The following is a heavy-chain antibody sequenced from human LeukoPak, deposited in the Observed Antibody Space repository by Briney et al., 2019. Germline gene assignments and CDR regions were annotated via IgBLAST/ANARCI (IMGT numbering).Heavy chain of an antibody. CDR1: GFTFSSYG. Sequence: GGSLRLSCAASGFTFSSYGMHWVRQAPGKGLEWVAVISYDGSNKYYADSVKGRFTISRDNSKNTLYLQMNSLRAEDTAVYYCAKDLEQWLAPFPDYWGQGTLVTVSS. CDR3: AKDLEQWLAPFPDY. D-gene: IGHD6-19*01. V-gene: IGHV3-30*18. J-gene: IGHJ4*02. CDR2: ISYDGSNK.